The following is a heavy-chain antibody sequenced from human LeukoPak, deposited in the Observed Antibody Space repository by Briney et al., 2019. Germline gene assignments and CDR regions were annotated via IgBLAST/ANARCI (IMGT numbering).Heavy chain of an antibody. CDR2: INPNSGGT. CDR3: ARGAYYYDSSGYGEFDC. J-gene: IGHJ4*02. D-gene: IGHD3-22*01. CDR1: GYTFTGYY. V-gene: IGHV1-2*04. Sequence: ASVKVSCKASGYTFTGYYMHWVRQAPGQGLEWMGWINPNSGGTNYAQKFQGWVTMTRDTSISTAYMELSRLRSDDTAVYYCARGAYYYDSSGYGEFDCWGQGTLVTVSS.